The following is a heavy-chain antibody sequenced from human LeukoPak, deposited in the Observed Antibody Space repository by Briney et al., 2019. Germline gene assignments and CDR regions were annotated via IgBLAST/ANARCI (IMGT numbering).Heavy chain of an antibody. CDR2: ISGSSSTI. J-gene: IGHJ4*02. D-gene: IGHD6-13*01. V-gene: IGHV3-48*01. CDR1: GFTFSSYS. CDR3: ARVSESWYSGVIGY. Sequence: GGSLRLSCAASGFTFSSYSMNWVRQAPGKGLEWVSYISGSSSTIYYADSVKGRFTISRDNAKNSLYLQMNSLRAEDTAVYYCARVSESWYSGVIGYWGQGTLVTVSS.